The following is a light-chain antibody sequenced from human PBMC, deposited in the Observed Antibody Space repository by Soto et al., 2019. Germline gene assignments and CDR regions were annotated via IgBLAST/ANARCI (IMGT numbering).Light chain of an antibody. Sequence: EIVLAEAPGTLALSPGERATLSCRGSQSVCSSYLAWYQQNRGQAPRLLIYGASSRAPGIPDRFGGSGSGTDFTLTISRLEPEDFAVYYCQQYGSSRWTFGQGTNVEIK. CDR2: GAS. CDR3: QQYGSSRWT. V-gene: IGKV3-20*01. J-gene: IGKJ1*01. CDR1: QSVCSSY.